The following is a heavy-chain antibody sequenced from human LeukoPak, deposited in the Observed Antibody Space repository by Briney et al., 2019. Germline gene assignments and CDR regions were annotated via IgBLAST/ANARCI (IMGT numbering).Heavy chain of an antibody. CDR1: GFTFRSFG. Sequence: PGGSLTLSCAASGFTFRSFGMHFVRQAPGKGLEWVAFIRFDGSNQYYIDSVKGRFTISRDNSNNTLFLQMNNLRGDDTAVYFCAKGYGESHFDSWGRGTLVTVSS. J-gene: IGHJ4*02. D-gene: IGHD5-18*01. CDR3: AKGYGESHFDS. CDR2: IRFDGSNQ. V-gene: IGHV3-30*02.